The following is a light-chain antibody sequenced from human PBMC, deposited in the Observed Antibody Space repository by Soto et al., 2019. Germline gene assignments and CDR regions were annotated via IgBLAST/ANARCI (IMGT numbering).Light chain of an antibody. V-gene: IGKV3-11*01. CDR3: QQRSKWPQT. J-gene: IGKJ5*01. CDR1: QSLGRY. CDR2: GAS. Sequence: PGEIATLSCRASQSLGRYLAWYQQKPGQAPRLLIYGASTRATGIPARFSGSGSGTDFPLSITSLQSGDFAVYYCQQRSKWPQTFGQGTRLEIK.